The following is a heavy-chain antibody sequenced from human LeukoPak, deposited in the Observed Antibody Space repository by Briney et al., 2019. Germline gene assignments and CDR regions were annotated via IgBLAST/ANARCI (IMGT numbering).Heavy chain of an antibody. D-gene: IGHD2-2*01. Sequence: SETLSLTCAVSGYSISSGYYWGWIRQPAGKGLEWIGRIYTSGSTNYNPSLKSRVTISVDTSKNQFSLKLSSVTAADTAVYYCARDDPYCSSTSCYADYWGQGTLVTVSS. CDR3: ARDDPYCSSTSCYADY. CDR2: IYTSGST. J-gene: IGHJ4*02. CDR1: GYSISSGYY. V-gene: IGHV4-61*02.